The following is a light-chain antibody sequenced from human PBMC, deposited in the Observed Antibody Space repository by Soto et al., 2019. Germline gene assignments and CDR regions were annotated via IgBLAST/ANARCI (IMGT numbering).Light chain of an antibody. J-gene: IGKJ4*01. Sequence: EIVMTQSPATLSVSPGERATLSCRASQSVDSNLAWYQQKPGQAPRLLIFGASTRATGIPARFSGSGSGTDFTLTISSLQSEDFGVYYCQQYNNWPRATFGGGTKVDIK. CDR1: QSVDSN. V-gene: IGKV3D-15*01. CDR2: GAS. CDR3: QQYNNWPRAT.